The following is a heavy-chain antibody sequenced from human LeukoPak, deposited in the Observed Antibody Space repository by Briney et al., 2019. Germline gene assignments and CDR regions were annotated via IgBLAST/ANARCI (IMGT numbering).Heavy chain of an antibody. V-gene: IGHV5-51*01. CDR1: GYSFTSYW. J-gene: IGHJ4*02. CDR2: IYPGDSDT. D-gene: IGHD2-15*01. CDR3: AECSDGTCVI. Sequence: GESLKFSCRGSGYSFTSYWIAWVRQMPGKGLEWMGIIYPGDSDTRYSPSFQGQVTISADKSISTAFLQWSSLKASDTAMYYCAECSDGTCVIWGQGTLVTVSS.